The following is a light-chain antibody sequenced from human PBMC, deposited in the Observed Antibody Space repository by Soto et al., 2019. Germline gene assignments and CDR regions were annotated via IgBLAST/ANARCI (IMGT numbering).Light chain of an antibody. CDR1: SSDVGGYNY. V-gene: IGLV2-14*01. CDR3: SSYTSSSTYV. CDR2: DVS. J-gene: IGLJ1*01. Sequence: QSVLTQPASVSGSHGQSITISCTGTSSDVGGYNYVSWYQQHPGKAPKVMIYDVSNRPSGVSNRFSGSKSGNTASLTISGLQAEDEADYYCSSYTSSSTYVFGTGTKVTVL.